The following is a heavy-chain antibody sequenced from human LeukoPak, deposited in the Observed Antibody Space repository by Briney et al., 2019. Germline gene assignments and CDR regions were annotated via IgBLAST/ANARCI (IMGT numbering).Heavy chain of an antibody. J-gene: IGHJ6*02. D-gene: IGHD3-9*01. CDR1: RFSLSSYS. CDR2: ITISSNFI. CDR3: ARDGHGDGILTGYSYFGMDV. Sequence: GGSLRLSCAASRFSLSSYSMNWVRQAPGKGLEWVSSITISSNFIYYADSVKGRFTISRDNAKNSLYLQMNSLRAEDTAVYFCARDGHGDGILTGYSYFGMDVWGQGTTVTVSS. V-gene: IGHV3-21*01.